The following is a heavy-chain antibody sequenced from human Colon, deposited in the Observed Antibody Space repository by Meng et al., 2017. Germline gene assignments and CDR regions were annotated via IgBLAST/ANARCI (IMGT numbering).Heavy chain of an antibody. CDR2: IIPILGIA. Sequence: QVEVVQSGAEVKRPWSSVKVSCKASGGTFSIYAISWVRQAPGQGLEWMGGIIPILGIANYAQKFQGRVTITADKSTSTAYMELSSLRSEDTAVYYCAREIVVVPAALNWFDPWGQGTLVTVSS. D-gene: IGHD2-2*01. CDR3: AREIVVVPAALNWFDP. CDR1: GGTFSIYA. V-gene: IGHV1-69*10. J-gene: IGHJ5*02.